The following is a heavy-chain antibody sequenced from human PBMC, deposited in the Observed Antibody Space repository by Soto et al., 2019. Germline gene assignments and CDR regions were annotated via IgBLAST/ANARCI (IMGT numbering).Heavy chain of an antibody. J-gene: IGHJ4*02. CDR3: ARGLSELQLPIYYFDY. V-gene: IGHV4-34*01. CDR1: GGSLSDYF. D-gene: IGHD2-2*01. Sequence: SETLSLTCVVSGGSLSDYFWSWIRQPPGMALEWIGEINHLGSINYNPSLKSRVTMSVDTSKNQFSLKLSSVTAADTAVYYCARGLSELQLPIYYFDYWGQGTLVTISS. CDR2: INHLGSI.